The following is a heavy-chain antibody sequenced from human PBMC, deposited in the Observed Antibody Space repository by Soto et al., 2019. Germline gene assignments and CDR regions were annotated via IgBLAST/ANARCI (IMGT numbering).Heavy chain of an antibody. Sequence: QVQLVQSGAEVKKPGASVKVSCKASGYTFTXXXXXXXXXXXXXGLEWMGRMNTNSGHTGYAQKFQGRVTMTRNTXXXXXXXXXXXXXXXXXXXXXXXXXXXXXXVDYWGQGTLVTVSS. CDR1: GYTFTXXX. CDR2: MNTNSGHT. V-gene: IGHV1-8*01. J-gene: IGHJ4*02. CDR3: XXXXXXXXVDY.